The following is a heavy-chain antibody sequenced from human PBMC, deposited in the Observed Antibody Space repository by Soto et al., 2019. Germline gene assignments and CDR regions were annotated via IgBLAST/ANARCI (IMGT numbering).Heavy chain of an antibody. CDR3: TSGGY. Sequence: VQLLESGGGLMQPGGSLRLSCVASGFTFSSTAMSWVRQAPGKGLDWVSAISNSGTGTYYADSVKGRFTISRDNSDNTLFLQMSRLRADATAVYYCTSGGYWGQGTLVTVSS. J-gene: IGHJ4*02. CDR1: GFTFSSTA. CDR2: ISNSGTGT. D-gene: IGHD3-16*01. V-gene: IGHV3-23*01.